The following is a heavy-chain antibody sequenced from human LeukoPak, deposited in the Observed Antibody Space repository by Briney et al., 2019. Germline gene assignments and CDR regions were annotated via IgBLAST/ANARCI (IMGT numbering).Heavy chain of an antibody. CDR1: GFTFSSYW. V-gene: IGHV3-7*01. J-gene: IGHJ4*02. CDR2: IKQDGSEK. D-gene: IGHD6-19*01. CDR3: ARDTPREAVAGLFDY. Sequence: QAGGSLRLSCAASGFTFSSYWMSWVRQAPGKWLEWVANIKQDGSEKYYVDSVKGRFTISRDNAKNSLYLQMNSLRAEDTAVYYCARDTPREAVAGLFDYWGQGTLVTVSS.